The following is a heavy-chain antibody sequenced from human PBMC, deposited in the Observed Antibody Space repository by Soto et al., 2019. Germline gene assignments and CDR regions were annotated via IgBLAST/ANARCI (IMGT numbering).Heavy chain of an antibody. CDR3: ARAWEDIVLMFY. J-gene: IGHJ4*02. V-gene: IGHV1-3*01. CDR1: GYTFTSYA. Sequence: QVQLVQSGAEVKKPGASVKVSCKASGYTFTSYAMHWVRQAPGQRIEWMGWINAGNGNTKYSQKFQGRVTITRDTSAGTADMELSSLISEDTAVYFCARAWEDIVLMFYWGQGTLVTVSS. D-gene: IGHD2-8*01. CDR2: INAGNGNT.